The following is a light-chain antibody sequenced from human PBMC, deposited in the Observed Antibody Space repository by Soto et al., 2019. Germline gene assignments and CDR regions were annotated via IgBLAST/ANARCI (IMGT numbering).Light chain of an antibody. CDR1: SSDGGGYNY. V-gene: IGLV2-14*01. Sequence: QSVLTQPASVSGSPGQSITIPCTGTSSDGGGYNYVSWYQQHPGKAPKLMIYEVSNRPSGVSNRFSGSKSGNTASLTISGLQAEDEADYYCSSYTSSSTYVFGTGTKLTVL. J-gene: IGLJ1*01. CDR2: EVS. CDR3: SSYTSSSTYV.